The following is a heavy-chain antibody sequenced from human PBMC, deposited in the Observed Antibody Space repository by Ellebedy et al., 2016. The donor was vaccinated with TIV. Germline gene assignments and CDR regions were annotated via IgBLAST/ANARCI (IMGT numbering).Heavy chain of an antibody. CDR2: IKQDGSDK. CDR3: ARDWGLEY. D-gene: IGHD3-16*01. CDR1: GFTFSSHW. J-gene: IGHJ4*02. V-gene: IGHV3-7*01. Sequence: GESLKISXAASGFTFSSHWMSWFRQAPGKGLEWVANIKQDGSDKYYVDSVKGRFTISRDNSKNMLYLQMDSLRSDDTAVYYCARDWGLEYWGQGALVTVSS.